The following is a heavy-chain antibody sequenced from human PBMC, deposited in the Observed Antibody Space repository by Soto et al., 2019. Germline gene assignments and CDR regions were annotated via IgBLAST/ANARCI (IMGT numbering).Heavy chain of an antibody. CDR2: IYYSGST. Sequence: SETLSLTCAVYGGSISGYYWSWIRKPPGKGLEWIGSIYYSGSTYYNPSLKSRVTISVDTSKNQFSLKLSSVTAADTAVYYCARHKRGRWLHPLDYWGQGTLVTVS. V-gene: IGHV4-39*01. CDR3: ARHKRGRWLHPLDY. D-gene: IGHD3-16*01. CDR1: GGSISGYY. J-gene: IGHJ4*02.